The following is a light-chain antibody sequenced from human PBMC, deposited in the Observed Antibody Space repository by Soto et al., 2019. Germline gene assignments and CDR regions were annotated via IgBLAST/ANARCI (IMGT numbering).Light chain of an antibody. CDR2: AAS. CDR1: QDINNY. Sequence: DVQMTQSPSSLSASVADRVTITCRESQDINNYLTWFQQKPGMAPKALIYAASSLHSGVPSKFSGSASGTDFTLTITSLQPEDFATYYCQQYNTFPYTFGQGTKLEI. CDR3: QQYNTFPYT. J-gene: IGKJ2*01. V-gene: IGKV1-16*02.